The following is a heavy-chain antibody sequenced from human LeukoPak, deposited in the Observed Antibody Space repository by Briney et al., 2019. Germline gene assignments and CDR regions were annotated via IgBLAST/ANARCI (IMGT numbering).Heavy chain of an antibody. CDR2: INHSGST. D-gene: IGHD5-18*01. CDR3: AGGRIQLWLRHAYYFDY. J-gene: IGHJ4*02. Sequence: PSETLSLTCAVYGGPFSGYYWSWIRQPPGKGLEWIGEINHSGSTNYNPSLKSRVTISVDTSKNQFSLKLSSVTAADTAVYYCAGGRIQLWLRHAYYFDYWGQGTLVTVSS. CDR1: GGPFSGYY. V-gene: IGHV4-34*01.